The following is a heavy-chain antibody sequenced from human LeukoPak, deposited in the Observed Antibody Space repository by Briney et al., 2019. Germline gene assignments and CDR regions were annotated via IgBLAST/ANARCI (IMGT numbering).Heavy chain of an antibody. J-gene: IGHJ5*02. V-gene: IGHV1-69*05. Sequence: GASVKVSCKASGGTFSSYAISWVRQAPGQGLEWMGGIIPIFGTANYAQKFQGRVTITTDESTSTAYMELSSLRSEDTAVYYGARFSNYRNWFDPWGQGTLVTVSS. CDR2: IIPIFGTA. CDR1: GGTFSSYA. CDR3: ARFSNYRNWFDP. D-gene: IGHD4-11*01.